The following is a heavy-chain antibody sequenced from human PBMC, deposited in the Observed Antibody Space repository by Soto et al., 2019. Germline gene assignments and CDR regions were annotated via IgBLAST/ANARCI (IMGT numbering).Heavy chain of an antibody. CDR1: GYTFTGYY. CDR3: ARESYYDYIWGSYRPFDY. V-gene: IGHV1-2*04. CDR2: INPNSGGT. D-gene: IGHD3-16*02. J-gene: IGHJ4*02. Sequence: ASVKVSCKASGYTFTGYYMHWVRQAPGQGLEWIGWINPNSGGTNYAQKFQGWVTMTRDTSISPAYMELSRLRSDDTAVYYCARESYYDYIWGSYRPFDYWGQGTLVTVSS.